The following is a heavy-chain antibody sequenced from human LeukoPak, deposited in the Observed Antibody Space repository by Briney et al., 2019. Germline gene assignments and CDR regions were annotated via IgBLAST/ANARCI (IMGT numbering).Heavy chain of an antibody. CDR2: IIPILGIA. D-gene: IGHD1-26*01. CDR1: GGTFSSYT. CDR3: ARVILSGSPYYYYYGMDV. J-gene: IGHJ6*02. V-gene: IGHV1-69*02. Sequence: SVKVSCKASGGTFSSYTISWVRQAPGQGREWMGRIIPILGIANYAQKFQGRVTITADKSTSTAYMELSSLRSEDTAVYYCARVILSGSPYYYYYGMDVWGQGTTVTVSS.